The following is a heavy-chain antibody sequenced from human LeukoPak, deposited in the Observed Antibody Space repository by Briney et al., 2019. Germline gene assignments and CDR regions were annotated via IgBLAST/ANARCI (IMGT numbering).Heavy chain of an antibody. V-gene: IGHV3-21*06. CDR1: GFTVSSNY. Sequence: GGSLRLSCAASGFTVSSNYMNWVRQAPGKGLEWVSFISSSSSHIYYADSVKGRFTISRDNAKNSLYLQMNSLRAEDTAVYYCAKIPDYYGMDVWGQGTTVTVSS. J-gene: IGHJ6*02. CDR3: AKIPDYYGMDV. D-gene: IGHD2-21*01. CDR2: ISSSSSHI.